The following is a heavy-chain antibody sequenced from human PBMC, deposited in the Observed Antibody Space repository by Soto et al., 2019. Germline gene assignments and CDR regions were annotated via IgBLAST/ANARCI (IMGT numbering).Heavy chain of an antibody. CDR1: GYTFADYT. D-gene: IGHD3-10*01. CDR3: ASGLLGTPNCFDP. Sequence: ASVKVSCKASGYTFADYTIYWVRQAPGQRLEWMGWIDAGNGNTRYSQKFQGRVTITRDTSATTAYMELSSLRSEDTAVYYCASGLLGTPNCFDPWGQGTLVTVSS. V-gene: IGHV1-3*01. J-gene: IGHJ5*02. CDR2: IDAGNGNT.